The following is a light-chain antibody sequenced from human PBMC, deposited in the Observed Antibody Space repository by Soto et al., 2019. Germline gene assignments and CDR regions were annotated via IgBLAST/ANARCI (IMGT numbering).Light chain of an antibody. CDR1: SGDVGGYNY. V-gene: IGLV2-14*01. J-gene: IGLJ2*01. CDR3: SSYTSSSTLKV. CDR2: DVS. Sequence: QSALTQRASVSGSPGQSITISCTGTSGDVGGYNYVSWYQQHPGKAPKLMIYDVSNRPSGVSNRFSGSKSGNTASLTISGLQAEDEADYYCSSYTSSSTLKVFGAGTKLTVL.